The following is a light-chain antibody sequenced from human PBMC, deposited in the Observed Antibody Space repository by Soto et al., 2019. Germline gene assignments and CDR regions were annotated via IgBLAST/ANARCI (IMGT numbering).Light chain of an antibody. CDR3: QQYANAPGT. Sequence: EIVLTQSPGTLSLSPGERATLSCRASQSVSSSYLAWYPQKPGQAPRLLIYAASSKATGIPDRFSGSGSGTDFTLTISRLEPEDFAVYSCQQYANAPGTFGQGTKVEIK. J-gene: IGKJ1*01. CDR2: AAS. CDR1: QSVSSSY. V-gene: IGKV3-20*01.